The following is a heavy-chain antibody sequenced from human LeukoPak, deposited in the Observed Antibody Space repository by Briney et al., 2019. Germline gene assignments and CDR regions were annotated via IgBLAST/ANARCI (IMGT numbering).Heavy chain of an antibody. V-gene: IGHV1-69*05. J-gene: IGHJ4*02. CDR3: AICGIAAARGEYYLDY. D-gene: IGHD6-13*01. CDR2: IIPIFGTA. Sequence: SVKVSCKASGGTFSSYAISWVRQAPGQGLEWMGGIIPIFGTANYAQKFQGRVTITTDESTSTAYMELSSLRSEDTAVYYYAICGIAAARGEYYLDYWGQGTLVTVSS. CDR1: GGTFSSYA.